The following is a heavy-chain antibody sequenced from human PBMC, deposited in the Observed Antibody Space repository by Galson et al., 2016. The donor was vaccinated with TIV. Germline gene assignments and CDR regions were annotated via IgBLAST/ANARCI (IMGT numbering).Heavy chain of an antibody. CDR2: ISHDGNNK. D-gene: IGHD1-7*01. Sequence: SLRLSCAASGFTFSSYTFHWVRQTPGKGLEWVAIISHDGNNKDFADSVEGRFTISRDSSKNTVFLQMNSLRLEDTAVYYCTRDGRGNWKYVDYFDYWGRGTLVTVSS. CDR3: TRDGRGNWKYVDYFDY. V-gene: IGHV3-30-3*01. CDR1: GFTFSSYT. J-gene: IGHJ4*02.